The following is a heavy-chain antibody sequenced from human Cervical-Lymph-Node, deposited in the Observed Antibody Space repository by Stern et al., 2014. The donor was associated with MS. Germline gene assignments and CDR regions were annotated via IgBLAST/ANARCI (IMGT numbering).Heavy chain of an antibody. J-gene: IGHJ4*02. CDR3: AHSLVKYCRGGTCYSSLFDY. CDR2: PYWVDEK. CDR1: GFSLTTAGVG. D-gene: IGHD2-15*01. V-gene: IGHV2-5*02. Sequence: QVTLRESGPTLVKPTQTLTLTCTLSGFSLTTAGVGVGWIRQPPGKALEWLALPYWVDEKLYSPSLKNKLTITKATSKNQVVLTVTNVDPVDTATYYCAHSLVKYCRGGTCYSSLFDYWGQGTLVTVSS.